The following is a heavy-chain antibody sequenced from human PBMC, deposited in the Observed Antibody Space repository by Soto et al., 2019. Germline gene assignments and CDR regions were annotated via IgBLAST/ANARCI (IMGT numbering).Heavy chain of an antibody. CDR1: GGSISSYY. J-gene: IGHJ5*02. CDR3: ARAPYYDSSGYYRRGYNWFDP. V-gene: IGHV4-59*01. D-gene: IGHD3-22*01. Sequence: PSETLSLTCTVSGGSISSYYWSWIRQPPGKGLEWIGYIYYSGSTNYNPSLKSRVTISVDTSKNQFSLKLSSVTAADTAVYYCARAPYYDSSGYYRRGYNWFDPWGQGTLVTAPQ. CDR2: IYYSGST.